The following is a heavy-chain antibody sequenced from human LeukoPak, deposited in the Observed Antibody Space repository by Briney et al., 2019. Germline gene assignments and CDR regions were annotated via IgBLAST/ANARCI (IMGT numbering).Heavy chain of an antibody. V-gene: IGHV1-18*01. J-gene: IGHJ4*02. CDR1: GYSFTSYG. Sequence: GESLKISCKGSGYSFTSYGISWVRQAPGQGLEWMGWISAYNGNTNYAQKLQGRVTMTTDTSTSTAYMELRSLRSDDTAVYYCARVRLDFYYDSSGYYPEDYWGQGTLVTVSS. D-gene: IGHD3-22*01. CDR3: ARVRLDFYYDSSGYYPEDY. CDR2: ISAYNGNT.